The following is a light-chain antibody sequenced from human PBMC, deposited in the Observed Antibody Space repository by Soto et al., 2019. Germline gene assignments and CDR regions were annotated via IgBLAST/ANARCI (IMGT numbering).Light chain of an antibody. CDR2: EVS. CDR1: SGDVGGYNY. J-gene: IGLJ1*01. V-gene: IGLV2-14*01. CDR3: SSYTSSSTLFYV. Sequence: GASGDVGGYNYVSWYQQHPGKAPKLMIYEVSNRPSGVSNRFSGSKSGNTASLTISGLQAEDEADYYCSSYTSSSTLFYVFGTGTKVTVL.